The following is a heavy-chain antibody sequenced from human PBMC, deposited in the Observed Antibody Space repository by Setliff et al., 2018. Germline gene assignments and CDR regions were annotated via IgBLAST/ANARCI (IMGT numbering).Heavy chain of an antibody. CDR3: VRGQGPRTVVAIPFDH. Sequence: SVKVSCKASGGTFSSYAINWVRQAPGQGLEWMGGIIPMFGTTNYAQKFQGRVTMTTDTSTSTAYMELTSLTSDDTALYYCVRGQGPRTVVAIPFDHWGQGTLVTVSS. D-gene: IGHD3-22*01. CDR1: GGTFSSYA. J-gene: IGHJ4*02. V-gene: IGHV1-69*05. CDR2: IIPMFGTT.